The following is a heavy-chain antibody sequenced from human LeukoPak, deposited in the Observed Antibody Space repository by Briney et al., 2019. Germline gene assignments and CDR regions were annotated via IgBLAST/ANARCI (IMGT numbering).Heavy chain of an antibody. CDR2: IWYDGSIK. D-gene: IGHD2-8*02. Sequence: GGSLRLSCAASGFTCSTYGMHWVRQAPGKGLEWVAVIWYDGSIKYYADSVKGRFTFSRDNSKSTMYLQMDSLRAEDTAVYYCARIACTGGNCKPYYYYGLDVWGQGTTVTVSS. J-gene: IGHJ6*02. CDR1: GFTCSTYG. V-gene: IGHV3-33*01. CDR3: ARIACTGGNCKPYYYYGLDV.